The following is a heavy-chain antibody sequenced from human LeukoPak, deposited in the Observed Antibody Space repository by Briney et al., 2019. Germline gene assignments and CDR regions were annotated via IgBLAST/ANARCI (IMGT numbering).Heavy chain of an antibody. V-gene: IGHV5-51*01. CDR2: IYPGDSDI. CDR3: ARQGIVVAGTRGFDY. D-gene: IGHD6-13*01. Sequence: GESLKISCKSSGYSFTSYWIGWVRQMPGKGLEWMGIIYPGDSDIRYSPSFQGQVTISADKSINTAYLQWSSLKASDTAMYYCARQGIVVAGTRGFDYWGQGTLVTVSS. J-gene: IGHJ4*02. CDR1: GYSFTSYW.